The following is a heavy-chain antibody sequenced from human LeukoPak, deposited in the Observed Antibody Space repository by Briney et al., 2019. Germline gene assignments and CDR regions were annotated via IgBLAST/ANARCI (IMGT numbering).Heavy chain of an antibody. D-gene: IGHD6-19*01. J-gene: IGHJ4*02. CDR3: ARVAVTVTYYFDY. CDR2: IYHGGST. Sequence: PSETLSLTCTVSGGSISSGGYYWSWIRQPPGKGLEWIGYIYHGGSTYYNPSLKSRVTISVDRSKNQFSLKLSSVTAADTAVYYCARVAVTVTYYFDYWGQGTLVTVSS. CDR1: GGSISSGGYY. V-gene: IGHV4-30-2*01.